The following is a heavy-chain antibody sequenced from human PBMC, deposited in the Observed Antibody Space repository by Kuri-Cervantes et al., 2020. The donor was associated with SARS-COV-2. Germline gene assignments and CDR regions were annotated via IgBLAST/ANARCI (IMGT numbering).Heavy chain of an antibody. V-gene: IGHV1-24*01. CDR2: FDPEDGET. D-gene: IGHD6-13*01. CDR1: GYTLTELS. J-gene: IGHJ5*02. CDR3: ARDQGAAAGTGSIGWFDP. Sequence: ASVKVSCKVSGYTLTELSMHWVRQAPGKGLEWMGGFDPEDGETIYAQKFQGRVTMTEDTSTDTAYMELSSLRSEDTAVYYCARDQGAAAGTGSIGWFDPWGQGTLVNVSS.